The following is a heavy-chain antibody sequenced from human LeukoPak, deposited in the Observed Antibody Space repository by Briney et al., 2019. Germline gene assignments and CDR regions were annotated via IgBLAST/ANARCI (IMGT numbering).Heavy chain of an antibody. V-gene: IGHV3-11*04. J-gene: IGHJ4*02. CDR3: ARSEKNYDFWTGEDY. D-gene: IGHD3-3*01. CDR2: ISSSGSTL. CDR1: GFTFRDYY. Sequence: GGSLRLSCAASGFTFRDYYMTWIRQPPGKGLEWISYISSSGSTLDYADSVKGRFTISRDNAKNSVSLQMNSLRAEDTAVYYCARSEKNYDFWTGEDYWGQGTLVTVSS.